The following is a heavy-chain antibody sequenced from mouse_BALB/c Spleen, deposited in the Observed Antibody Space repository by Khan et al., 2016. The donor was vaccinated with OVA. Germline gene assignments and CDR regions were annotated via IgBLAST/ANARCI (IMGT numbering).Heavy chain of an antibody. CDR1: GFTLSSFG. Sequence: EVELVESGGGLVQPGGSRKLSCVASGFTLSSFGMHWVRQAPMKGLEWVAYISSGSSTIYYVDTVKGRFTISRDNPTSTLFLQMTSLRSEDTAMYYCARSGGNFHWYFDVWGAGTSVTVSS. CDR2: ISSGSSTI. V-gene: IGHV5-17*02. J-gene: IGHJ1*01. D-gene: IGHD2-1*01. CDR3: ARSGGNFHWYFDV.